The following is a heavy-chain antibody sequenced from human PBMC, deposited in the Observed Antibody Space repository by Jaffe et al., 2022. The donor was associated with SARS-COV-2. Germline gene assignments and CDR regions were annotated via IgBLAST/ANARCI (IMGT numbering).Heavy chain of an antibody. CDR3: ARDRYSSGWYDYYYYYGMDV. CDR1: GFTFSSYA. Sequence: QVQLVESGGGVVQPGRSLRLSCAASGFTFSSYAMHWVRQAPGKGLEWVAVISYDGSNKYYADSVKGRFTISRDNSKNTLYLQMNSLRAEDTAVYYCARDRYSSGWYDYYYYYGMDVWGQGTTVTVSS. V-gene: IGHV3-30-3*01. CDR2: ISYDGSNK. D-gene: IGHD6-19*01. J-gene: IGHJ6*02.